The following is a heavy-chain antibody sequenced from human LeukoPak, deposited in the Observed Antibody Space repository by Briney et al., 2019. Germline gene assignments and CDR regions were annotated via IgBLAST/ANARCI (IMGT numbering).Heavy chain of an antibody. V-gene: IGHV3-23*01. CDR1: GFIFSNYA. Sequence: GGSLRLSCAASGFIFSNYAMSWVRQAPGKGLEWVSAISGSGGGTYYADSVKGRFTISRDNSKNTLYLQMNSLRAEDTAVYYCAKNKDSSGYYYVSDYFDYWGQGTLVTVSS. CDR3: AKNKDSSGYYYVSDYFDY. D-gene: IGHD3-22*01. CDR2: ISGSGGGT. J-gene: IGHJ4*02.